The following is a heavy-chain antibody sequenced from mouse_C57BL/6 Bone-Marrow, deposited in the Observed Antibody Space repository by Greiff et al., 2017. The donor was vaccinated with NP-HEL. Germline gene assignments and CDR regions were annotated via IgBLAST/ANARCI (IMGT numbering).Heavy chain of an antibody. J-gene: IGHJ2*01. CDR2: IDPSDSYT. CDR3: ARGGVITNLYFDY. D-gene: IGHD1-1*01. CDR1: GYTFTSYW. V-gene: IGHV1-50*01. Sequence: QVQLQQPGAELVKPGASVKLSCKASGYTFTSYWMQWVKQRPGQGLEWIGEIDPSDSYTNYNQKFKGKSTLTVDKSSSTAYMQLSSLTSEDSAVYYCARGGVITNLYFDYWGQGTTLTVSS.